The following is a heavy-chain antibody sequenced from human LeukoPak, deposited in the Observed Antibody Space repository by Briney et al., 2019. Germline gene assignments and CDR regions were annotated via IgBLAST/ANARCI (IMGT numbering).Heavy chain of an antibody. Sequence: GGSLRLSCAASGFTFSSYAMSWVRQAPGKGLEWVSTISGSGGSTYYADSVKGRFTISRDNSKNTLYLQMNSLRAEDTAVYYCAKGVWSGYYFDYWGQGTLVTVSS. V-gene: IGHV3-23*01. J-gene: IGHJ4*02. D-gene: IGHD3-3*01. CDR2: ISGSGGST. CDR3: AKGVWSGYYFDY. CDR1: GFTFSSYA.